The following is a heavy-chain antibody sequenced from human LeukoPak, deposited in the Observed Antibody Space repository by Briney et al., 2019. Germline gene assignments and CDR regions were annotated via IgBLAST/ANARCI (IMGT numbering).Heavy chain of an antibody. D-gene: IGHD4-23*01. V-gene: IGHV1-69*13. CDR2: IIPIFGTA. CDR3: ASLGGNYYYYYGMDV. CDR1: GGTFSSYA. Sequence: GASVKVSCKASGGTFSSYAISWVRQAPGQGLEWMGGIIPIFGTANYAQKFQGRVTITADESTSTAYMELSSQRSEDTAVYYCASLGGNYYYYYGMDVWGQGTTVTVSS. J-gene: IGHJ6*02.